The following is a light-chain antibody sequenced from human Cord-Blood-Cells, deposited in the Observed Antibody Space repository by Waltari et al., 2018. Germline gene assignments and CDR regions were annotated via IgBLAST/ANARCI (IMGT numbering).Light chain of an antibody. V-gene: IGKV1-39*01. CDR1: QSISSY. CDR3: QQSYSTPRGVT. Sequence: DNQMTQSPSSLSASVGDRVTITCRASQSISSYLNWYQQKPGKAPKLLIYAASSLQSGVPSRFSGSGSGTDFTLTISSLQPEDFATYYCQQSYSTPRGVTFGPGTKVDIK. CDR2: AAS. J-gene: IGKJ3*01.